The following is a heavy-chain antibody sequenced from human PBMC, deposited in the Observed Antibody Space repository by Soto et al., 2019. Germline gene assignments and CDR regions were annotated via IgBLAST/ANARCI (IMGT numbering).Heavy chain of an antibody. CDR1: GFTFSSYW. Sequence: EVQLVESGGGLVQPGGSLRLSCAASGFTFSSYWMSWVRQAPGKGLEWVANIKQDGSEKYYVDSVKGRFTISRDNAKNSLYMQMNSLRAEDTAVYYCAIDLNIVVVPAAIDNWFDPWGEGTLVTFSS. J-gene: IGHJ5*02. V-gene: IGHV3-7*01. CDR2: IKQDGSEK. D-gene: IGHD2-2*01. CDR3: AIDLNIVVVPAAIDNWFDP.